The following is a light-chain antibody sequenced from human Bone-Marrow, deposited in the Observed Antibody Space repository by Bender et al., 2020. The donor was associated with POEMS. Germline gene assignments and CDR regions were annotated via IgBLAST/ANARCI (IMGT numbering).Light chain of an antibody. CDR1: SSNTGSGYD. CDR3: CSYAGLTTWV. V-gene: IGLV1-40*01. CDR2: GYN. J-gene: IGLJ3*02. Sequence: QSVLTPPPSVSGAPGQRVTISCTGSSSNTGSGYDINWYQHLPGTAPKLLIYGYNNRPSGVSDRFSGSKSGNTASLTISGLQAEDEADYHCCSYAGLTTWVFGGGTQLTVL.